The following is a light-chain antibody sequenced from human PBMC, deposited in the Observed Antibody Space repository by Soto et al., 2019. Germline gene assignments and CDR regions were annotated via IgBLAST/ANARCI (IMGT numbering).Light chain of an antibody. CDR2: GAS. V-gene: IGKV1-12*01. CDR3: QQTNSFPLT. J-gene: IGKJ4*01. Sequence: DIQMTQSPSSVPASVGDRVTISCRASQDIANWLAWYQQKPGKAPKLLIYGASSLQGGVPSRFSGSGSGTDFTLTISSLQPDDFATYYCQQTNSFPLTFGGGTKVDIK. CDR1: QDIANW.